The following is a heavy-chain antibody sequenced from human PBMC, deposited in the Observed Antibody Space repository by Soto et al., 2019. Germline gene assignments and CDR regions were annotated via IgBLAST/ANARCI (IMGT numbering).Heavy chain of an antibody. CDR3: AEGHIAARPPYYYYYGMDV. V-gene: IGHV1-69*13. Sequence: RASVKVSCKASGGTFSSYAISWVRQAPGQGLEWMGGIIPIFGTANYAQKFQGRVTITADESTSTAYMELSSLRSEDTAVYYCAEGHIAARPPYYYYYGMDVWGQGTTVTVSS. CDR2: IIPIFGTA. CDR1: GGTFSSYA. D-gene: IGHD6-6*01. J-gene: IGHJ6*02.